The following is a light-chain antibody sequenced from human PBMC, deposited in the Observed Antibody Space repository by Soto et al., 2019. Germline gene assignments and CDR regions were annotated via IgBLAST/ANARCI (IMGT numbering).Light chain of an antibody. CDR1: SSDVGGYEY. CDR2: DVT. V-gene: IGLV2-14*01. Sequence: QSALSQPASVSGSPGQSITISCTGTSSDVGGYEYVSWYQHQPDKAPKLIIYDVTSRPSGVSTRFSGSKSGNTASLTISGIQTEDEADYYCASITRSSTSVFGTGTKVTVL. J-gene: IGLJ1*01. CDR3: ASITRSSTSV.